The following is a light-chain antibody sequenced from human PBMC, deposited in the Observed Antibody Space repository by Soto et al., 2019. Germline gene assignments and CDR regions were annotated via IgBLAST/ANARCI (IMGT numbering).Light chain of an antibody. CDR1: QSVGKN. CDR3: KQYNKWPPMHT. Sequence: EIVMTQSPAALSVSPGERATLSCRASQSVGKNVFWYQQKPGQAPRLLIYGASTRATGIPDRLSGSGSGTEFTLTISSLQSEDFAVYYCKQYNKWPPMHTFGQGTKLEIK. CDR2: GAS. J-gene: IGKJ2*01. V-gene: IGKV3-15*01.